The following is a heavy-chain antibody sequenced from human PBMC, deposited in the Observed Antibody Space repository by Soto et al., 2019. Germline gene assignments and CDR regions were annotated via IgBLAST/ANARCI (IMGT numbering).Heavy chain of an antibody. J-gene: IGHJ6*02. Sequence: ASVKVSCKASGYTFTGYYMHWVRQAPGQGLEWMGWINPNSGGTNYAQKFQGWVTMTRDTSISTAYMELSRLRSDDTAVYYCAREIPTFGENHYGMDVWGQGTTVTVSS. D-gene: IGHD3-16*01. CDR3: AREIPTFGENHYGMDV. V-gene: IGHV1-2*04. CDR2: INPNSGGT. CDR1: GYTFTGYY.